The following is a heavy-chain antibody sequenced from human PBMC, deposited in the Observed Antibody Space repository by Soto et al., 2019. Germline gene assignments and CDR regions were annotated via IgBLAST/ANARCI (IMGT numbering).Heavy chain of an antibody. CDR2: IYPSGTT. V-gene: IGHV4-30-2*06. D-gene: IGHD2-15*01. J-gene: IGHJ4*02. CDR1: GGSIATSGSS. Sequence: SETLSLTCAVSGGSIATSGSSWSWIRQSPGRGLEWIGYIYPSGTTFYNPSLNNRVTISADTSNNQFSLRLTSVTAADTAVYYCARGGGYDSFDFWGQGIQVTVSS. CDR3: ARGGGYDSFDF.